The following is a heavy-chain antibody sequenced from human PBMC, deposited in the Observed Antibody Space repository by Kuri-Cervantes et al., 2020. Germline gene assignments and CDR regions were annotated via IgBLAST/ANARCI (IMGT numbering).Heavy chain of an antibody. V-gene: IGHV3-23*01. CDR1: GFTFSSNA. J-gene: IGHJ3*02. CDR3: ARGDAFDM. Sequence: GESLKISCAASGFTFSSNAMSWVRQAPGKGMEWVSSFSASDGNTYYTDSVKGRFTISRDIFKSTLYLQMNSLRAEDTAVYYCARGDAFDMWGQGTMVTVSS. CDR2: FSASDGNT.